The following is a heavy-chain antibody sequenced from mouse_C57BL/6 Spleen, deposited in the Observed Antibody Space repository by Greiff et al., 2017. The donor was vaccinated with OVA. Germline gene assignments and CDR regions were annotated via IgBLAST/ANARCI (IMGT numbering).Heavy chain of an antibody. V-gene: IGHV3-6*01. J-gene: IGHJ4*01. Sequence: EVKLMESGPGLVKPSQSLSLTCSVTGYSITSGYYWNWIRQFPGNKLEWMGYISYDGSNNYNPSLKNRISITRDTSKNQFFLKLNSVTTEDTATYYCARDVVTTVVATDYYAMDYWGQGTSVTVSS. CDR1: GYSITSGYY. CDR3: ARDVVTTVVATDYYAMDY. D-gene: IGHD1-1*01. CDR2: ISYDGSN.